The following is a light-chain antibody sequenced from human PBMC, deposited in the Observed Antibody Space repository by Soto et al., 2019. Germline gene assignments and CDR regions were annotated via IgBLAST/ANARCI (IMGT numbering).Light chain of an antibody. J-gene: IGLJ2*01. CDR1: SRDVGAYSD. V-gene: IGLV2-14*01. CDR3: SSFTDSSTVL. Sequence: QSALTQPASVSGSPGQSITISCTGTSRDVGAYSDVSWWQHHPGKAPKLIIYEVVYRPSGISDRFSGSKSGNTASLAISGLQAEDEGDYYCSSFTDSSTVLFGGGTKLTVL. CDR2: EVV.